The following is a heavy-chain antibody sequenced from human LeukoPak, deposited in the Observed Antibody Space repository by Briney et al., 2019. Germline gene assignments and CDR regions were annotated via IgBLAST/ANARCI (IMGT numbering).Heavy chain of an antibody. D-gene: IGHD3-10*01. CDR3: ARVVTVVRGPREWFDP. J-gene: IGHJ5*02. CDR2: IKQDGSEK. CDR1: GFTFSSYW. V-gene: IGHV3-7*01. Sequence: SGGSLRLSCAASGFTFSSYWMSWVRQAPGKGLEWVANIKQDGSEKYYVDSVKGRFTISRDNAKNSLYLQMNSLRAEDTAVYYCARVVTVVRGPREWFDPWGQGTLVTVSS.